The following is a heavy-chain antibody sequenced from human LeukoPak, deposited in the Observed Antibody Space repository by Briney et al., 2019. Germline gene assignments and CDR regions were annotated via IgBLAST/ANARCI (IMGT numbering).Heavy chain of an antibody. CDR1: GYSFTSHY. J-gene: IGHJ4*02. CDR2: INPSGSTT. D-gene: IGHD3-9*01. CDR3: ARTGYLYHRLDFFDY. Sequence: GASVKVSCKASGYSFTSHYMHWVRQAPGQGLEWLGLINPSGSTTLYAQKFQGRITMTRDMSTTTDYMELSSLRSEDTAVYYCARTGYLYHRLDFFDYWGQGTLVTVSS. V-gene: IGHV1-46*01.